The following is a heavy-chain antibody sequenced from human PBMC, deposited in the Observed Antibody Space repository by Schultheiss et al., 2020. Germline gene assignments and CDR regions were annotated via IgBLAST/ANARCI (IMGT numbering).Heavy chain of an antibody. V-gene: IGHV3-30*18. CDR3: AKPLVVTATTHRMDH. CDR1: GFTFSSYG. D-gene: IGHD4-23*01. CDR2: ISYDGNNK. Sequence: GGSLRLSCAASGFTFSSYGMHWVRQAPGKGLEWVAFISYDGNNKYYADSVKGRFTISRDNPKNTLYLQMNSLKAEDAAVYYCAKPLVVTATTHRMDHWGQGTLVTVSS. J-gene: IGHJ4*02.